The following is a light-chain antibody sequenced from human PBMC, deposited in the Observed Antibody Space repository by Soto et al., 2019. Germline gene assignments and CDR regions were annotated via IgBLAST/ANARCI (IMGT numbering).Light chain of an antibody. CDR3: GSWDSSLSAYV. V-gene: IGLV1-51*01. Sequence: VLTQPPSVSAAPGQKVTISCSGSSSNIGGNSVSWYQQLPGTAPKLLIYDDNKRPSGIPDRFSGSKSGTSATLGITGFQTGDEADYYCGSWDSSLSAYVFGTGTKVNVL. J-gene: IGLJ1*01. CDR2: DDN. CDR1: SSNIGGNS.